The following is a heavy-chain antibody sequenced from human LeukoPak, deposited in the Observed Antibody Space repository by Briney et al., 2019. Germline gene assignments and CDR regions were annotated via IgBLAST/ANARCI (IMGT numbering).Heavy chain of an antibody. J-gene: IGHJ5*02. D-gene: IGHD2-2*01. CDR1: GFPVSDNY. CDR2: IYSDGTT. Sequence: GGSLRLSCAASGFPVSDNYMSWVRQAPGKGLEWVSIIYSDGTTYYADSVKGRFTISRDNANTLYLQMNSLRVDDTAVYYCARAMPHDNWFDPWGQGSLVTVSS. CDR3: ARAMPHDNWFDP. V-gene: IGHV3-66*01.